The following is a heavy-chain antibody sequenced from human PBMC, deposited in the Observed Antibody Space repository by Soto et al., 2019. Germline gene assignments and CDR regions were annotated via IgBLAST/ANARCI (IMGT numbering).Heavy chain of an antibody. CDR2: ISYDGSNK. J-gene: IGHJ4*02. D-gene: IGHD3-22*01. CDR3: AKDGQYDSSGYFGY. Sequence: PGGSLRLSCAASGFTFSSYGMHWVRQAPGKGLEWVAVISYDGSNKYYADSVKGRFTISRDNSKNTLYLQMNSLRAEDTAVYYCAKDGQYDSSGYFGYWGQGTLVTVSS. V-gene: IGHV3-30*18. CDR1: GFTFSSYG.